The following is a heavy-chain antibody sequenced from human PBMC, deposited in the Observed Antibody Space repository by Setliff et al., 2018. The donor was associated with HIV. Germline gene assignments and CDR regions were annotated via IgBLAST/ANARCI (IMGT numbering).Heavy chain of an antibody. CDR3: AKDTGYLTLSDYYGMDV. V-gene: IGHV3-30*02. Sequence: GGSLRLSCAASGFTFSSYGMHWVRQAPGKGLEWVAFIRYDGSNKYYADSVKGRFTISRDNSKNTLYLQMNSLRAEDTAVYYCAKDTGYLTLSDYYGMDVWGQGTTVTVSS. J-gene: IGHJ6*02. D-gene: IGHD6-25*01. CDR2: IRYDGSNK. CDR1: GFTFSSYG.